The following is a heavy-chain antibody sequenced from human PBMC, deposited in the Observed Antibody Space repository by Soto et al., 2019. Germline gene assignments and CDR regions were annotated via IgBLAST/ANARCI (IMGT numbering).Heavy chain of an antibody. Sequence: SETLSLTCTVSGASISGFYLSWIRKSAGKGLEWIGRIYATGTTDYNPSLKSRVMMSVDTSKKQFSLKLRSVTAADTAVYYCVRDGTKTLRDWFDPWGQGISVTVSS. D-gene: IGHD1-1*01. V-gene: IGHV4-4*07. J-gene: IGHJ5*02. CDR3: VRDGTKTLRDWFDP. CDR1: GASISGFY. CDR2: IYATGTT.